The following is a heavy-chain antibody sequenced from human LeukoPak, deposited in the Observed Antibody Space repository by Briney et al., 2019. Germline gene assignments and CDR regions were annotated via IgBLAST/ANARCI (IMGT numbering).Heavy chain of an antibody. J-gene: IGHJ4*02. D-gene: IGHD3-10*01. Sequence: ASVKVSCKASGYAFTSYGISWVRQAPGQGLEWMGWISDYNGKTNYAQKLQGRVTMTTDTSTSTAYMDLTSLRADDTAVYYCARDYRDVLLWFGELSKWGQGTLGTVSS. CDR3: ARDYRDVLLWFGELSK. CDR1: GYAFTSYG. V-gene: IGHV1-18*01. CDR2: ISDYNGKT.